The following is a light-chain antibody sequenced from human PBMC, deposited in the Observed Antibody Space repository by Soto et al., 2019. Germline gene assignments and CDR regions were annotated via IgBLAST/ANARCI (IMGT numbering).Light chain of an antibody. CDR2: AAS. CDR1: QSISSY. CDR3: QQSYSNPIT. Sequence: DIQMTQSPSSLSASVGDRVTITCRASQSISSYLNWYQQKPVQAPKLLIYAASSLQSGVPSRLSGSGSGTDFTITISSMKTEDFETYYCQQSYSNPITFGQGTRLEIK. J-gene: IGKJ5*01. V-gene: IGKV1-39*01.